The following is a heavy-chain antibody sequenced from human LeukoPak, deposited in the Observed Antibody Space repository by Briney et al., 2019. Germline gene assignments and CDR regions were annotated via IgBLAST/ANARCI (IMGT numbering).Heavy chain of an antibody. D-gene: IGHD3-3*01. CDR2: IYYSGST. V-gene: IGHV4-39*01. CDR3: AREYDFWSGYYYYYYMDV. Sequence: PSETLSLTCTVSSGSISSSRYYWSWIRQPPGKGQEWIGSIYYSGSTYYNPSLKSRVTISVDTSKNQFSLKLSSVTAADTAVYYCAREYDFWSGYYYYYYMDVWGKGTTVTVSS. J-gene: IGHJ6*03. CDR1: SGSISSSRYY.